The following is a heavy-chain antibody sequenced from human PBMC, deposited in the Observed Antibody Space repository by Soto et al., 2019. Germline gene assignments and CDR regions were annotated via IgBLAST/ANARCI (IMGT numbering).Heavy chain of an antibody. Sequence: ASLRLSCAASGFTFSSYAMSCVRQPLGKKLQWVSAISGSGGSPYYADSVKDRFTISRDNSKNTLYLQMNSLRAEDTAVSYCPKDVSTVAGTRDHDAFEIWGQGTMVTVSS. CDR1: GFTFSSYA. V-gene: IGHV3-23*01. CDR2: ISGSGGSP. D-gene: IGHD6-19*01. J-gene: IGHJ3*02. CDR3: PKDVSTVAGTRDHDAFEI.